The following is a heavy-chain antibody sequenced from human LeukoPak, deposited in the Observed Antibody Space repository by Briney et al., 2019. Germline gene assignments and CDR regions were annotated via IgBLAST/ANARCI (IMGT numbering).Heavy chain of an antibody. J-gene: IGHJ4*02. V-gene: IGHV3-7*03. CDR2: IKQDGSEK. Sequence: GGSLRLSCAASGFTFRSFAMSWVRQAPGKGLEWVANIKQDGSEKYYMDSVKGRLTVSRDNAKNSVYLQMNSLRAEDTAVYYCAREGYSGYALDYWGQGTLVTVSS. CDR1: GFTFRSFA. CDR3: AREGYSGYALDY. D-gene: IGHD5-12*01.